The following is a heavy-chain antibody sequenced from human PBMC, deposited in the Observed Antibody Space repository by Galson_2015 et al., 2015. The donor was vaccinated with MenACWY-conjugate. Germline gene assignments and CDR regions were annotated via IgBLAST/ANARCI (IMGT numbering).Heavy chain of an antibody. D-gene: IGHD3-22*01. Sequence: SLTCTVSGGSISSYYWSWIRQPPGKGLEWIGYINYSGSTNHNPSLKSRVTISVDTSKNQFSLKLSSVSAADTAVYYCARVSYDSSGYPHSEYFQHWGQGTLVSVSS. CDR2: INYSGST. CDR1: GGSISSYY. J-gene: IGHJ1*01. CDR3: ARVSYDSSGYPHSEYFQH. V-gene: IGHV4-59*01.